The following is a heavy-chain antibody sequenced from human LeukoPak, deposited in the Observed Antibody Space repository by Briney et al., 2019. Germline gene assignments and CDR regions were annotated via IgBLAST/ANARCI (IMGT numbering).Heavy chain of an antibody. CDR1: GFSFSSYG. CDR2: IRNDGSSK. Sequence: GGSLRLSCAASGFSFSSYGMHWVRQAPGKGLEWVAFIRNDGSSKYYADSVKGRFTISRDNSKNTLYLQMNSLRAEDTAVYYCAKDTGGLVVPTANDFWGQGTLVTVSS. CDR3: AKDTGGLVVPTANDF. V-gene: IGHV3-30*02. J-gene: IGHJ4*02. D-gene: IGHD2-2*01.